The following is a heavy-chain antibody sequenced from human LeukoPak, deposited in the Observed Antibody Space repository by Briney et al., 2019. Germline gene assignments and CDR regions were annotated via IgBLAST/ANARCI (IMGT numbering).Heavy chain of an antibody. CDR1: GCTFTSYV. D-gene: IGHD2-8*02. CDR2: ISAYNGNT. V-gene: IGHV1-18*01. J-gene: IGHJ6*03. CDR3: ARVEEVRYCDYYYYYYMDV. Sequence: ASVKVSCKASGCTFTSYVISWVRQAPGQGLEWMGWISAYNGNTNYAQKLQGRVTMTTDTSTSTAYMELRSLRSDDTAVYYCARVEEVRYCDYYYYYYMDVWGKGTTVTISS.